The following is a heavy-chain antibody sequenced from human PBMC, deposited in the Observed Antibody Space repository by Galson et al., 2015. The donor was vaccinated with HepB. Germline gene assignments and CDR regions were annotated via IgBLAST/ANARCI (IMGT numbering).Heavy chain of an antibody. CDR2: IHPTSGGT. D-gene: IGHD3-10*01. Sequence: SVKVSCKASGYPFTGYYLHWVRQAPGQGLEWMGRIHPTSGGTNYAQKFQGRITMTRDTSISTVYMVLRRLTSDDTAVYYCATTGPWVRRSVDAFDIWGQGTMVTVSS. J-gene: IGHJ3*02. CDR3: ATTGPWVRRSVDAFDI. CDR1: GYPFTGYY. V-gene: IGHV1-2*06.